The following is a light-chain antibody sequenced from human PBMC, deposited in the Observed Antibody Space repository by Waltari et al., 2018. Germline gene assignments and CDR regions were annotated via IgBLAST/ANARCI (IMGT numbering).Light chain of an antibody. J-gene: IGKJ1*01. Sequence: DIQLTQSPSSLSASAGHRVTITCRASQGVGDSVAWYQQKPGKPPTLLIYGASTLHSGVPSRFSGSGSETDFTLTISSLQPEDVATYYCQKYNIAPRTFGPGTKVEIK. V-gene: IGKV1-27*01. CDR2: GAS. CDR1: QGVGDS. CDR3: QKYNIAPRT.